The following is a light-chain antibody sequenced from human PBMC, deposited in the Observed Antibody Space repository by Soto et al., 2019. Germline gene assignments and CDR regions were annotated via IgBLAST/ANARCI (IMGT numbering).Light chain of an antibody. Sequence: EIVMTQSPAALSLSPGERATLSCRASQSVGSFLAWYQQKPGQAPRLLVYGASTRATGTPARFSGSGSGTEFTLTISSLKSEDFAVYYCQQYDRWTPVTFGQGTRLEIK. CDR2: GAS. CDR3: QQYDRWTPVT. CDR1: QSVGSF. V-gene: IGKV3-15*01. J-gene: IGKJ5*01.